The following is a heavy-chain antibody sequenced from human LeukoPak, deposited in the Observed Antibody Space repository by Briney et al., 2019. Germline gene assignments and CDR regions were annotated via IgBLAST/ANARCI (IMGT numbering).Heavy chain of an antibody. CDR3: ASDFGQQQLGY. CDR2: IKPDGGEK. CDR1: GFTFSNYW. J-gene: IGHJ4*02. V-gene: IGHV3-7*04. Sequence: GGSLRLSCAGSGFTFSNYWMSWVRQAPGKGLEWVAYIKPDGGEKSYVDSVKGRFTISRDNAKNSVYLQMNSLRADDTAVYYCASDFGQQQLGYWGQGTLVTVSS. D-gene: IGHD6-13*01.